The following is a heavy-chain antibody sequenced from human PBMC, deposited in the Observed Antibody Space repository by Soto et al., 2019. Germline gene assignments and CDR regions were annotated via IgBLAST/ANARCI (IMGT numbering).Heavy chain of an antibody. CDR2: IWYDGSNK. CDR3: ARQGSGSYFQDY. CDR1: GFTFSSYS. J-gene: IGHJ4*02. D-gene: IGHD1-26*01. Sequence: QVQLVESGGGVVQPGRSLRLSCAASGFTFSSYSMHWVRQAPGKGLEWVAVIWYDGSNKYYADSVKGRFTISRDNSKNTLYLQMNSLRAEDTAVYYCARQGSGSYFQDYWGQGTLVTVSS. V-gene: IGHV3-33*01.